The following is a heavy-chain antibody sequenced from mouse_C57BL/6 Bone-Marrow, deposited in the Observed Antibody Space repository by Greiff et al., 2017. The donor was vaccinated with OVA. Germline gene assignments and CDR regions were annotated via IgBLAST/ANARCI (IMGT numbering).Heavy chain of an antibody. D-gene: IGHD1-1*01. V-gene: IGHV1-50*01. CDR2: IDPSDSYT. CDR3: ARDYYGSRDGDY. Sequence: QVQLQQPGAELVKPGASVKLSCKASGYTFTSYWMQWVKQRPGQGLEWIGEIDPSDSYTNYNQKFKGKATLTVDTSSSTAYMQLSSLTSEDSAVYYCARDYYGSRDGDYWGQGTTLTVSS. CDR1: GYTFTSYW. J-gene: IGHJ2*01.